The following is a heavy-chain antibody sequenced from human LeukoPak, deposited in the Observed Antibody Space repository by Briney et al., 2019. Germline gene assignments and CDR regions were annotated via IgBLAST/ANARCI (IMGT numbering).Heavy chain of an antibody. CDR1: GFTFSSYA. Sequence: PGGSLRLSCAASGFTFSSYAMSWVHQARGKGLEWDSAISGSGGSTYYADSVKGRFTISRDNSKNTLYLQMNSLRAEDTAVYYCAKSICSSGWYCSIDYWGQGTLVTVSS. J-gene: IGHJ4*02. CDR2: ISGSGGST. CDR3: AKSICSSGWYCSIDY. V-gene: IGHV3-23*01. D-gene: IGHD6-19*01.